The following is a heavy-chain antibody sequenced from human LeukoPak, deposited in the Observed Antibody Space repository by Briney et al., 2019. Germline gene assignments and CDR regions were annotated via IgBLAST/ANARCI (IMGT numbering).Heavy chain of an antibody. D-gene: IGHD3-22*01. CDR2: IYYSGST. CDR1: GGSISSGDYY. Sequence: SQTLSLTCTVSGGSISSGDYYWSWIRQPPGKGLEWNGYIYYSGSTYYNPSRKSQVPIPVDTSKNQFSLKLSSVTAAGTAVYYCARVSPMIVVVITRAHDAFDIWGQGTMVTVSS. J-gene: IGHJ3*02. V-gene: IGHV4-30-4*01. CDR3: ARVSPMIVVVITRAHDAFDI.